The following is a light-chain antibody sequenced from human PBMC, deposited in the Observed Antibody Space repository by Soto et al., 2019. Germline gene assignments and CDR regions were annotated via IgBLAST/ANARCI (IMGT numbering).Light chain of an antibody. CDR2: GAS. CDR1: QSVSSN. J-gene: IGKJ2*01. Sequence: EIVMTQSPATLSVSPRERATLSCRASQSVSSNLAWYQQKPGQAPRLLIYGASTRATGIPARFSGSGSGTEFTLTISSLQSEDFAVYYCQQYNNWPPYTFGQGTQLEIK. CDR3: QQYNNWPPYT. V-gene: IGKV3-15*01.